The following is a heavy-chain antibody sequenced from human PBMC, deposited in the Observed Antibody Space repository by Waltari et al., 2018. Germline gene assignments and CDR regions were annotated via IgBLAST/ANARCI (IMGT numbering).Heavy chain of an antibody. Sequence: QVQLQQWGAGLLKPSETLSPTCAVDGGSFSGYYWSWIRQPPGRGLEWIGEINHRGSTNYNPSLKSRVTISVDTSKNQFSLKLSSVTAADTAVYYCARGGATMRGAFDYWGQGTLVTVSS. J-gene: IGHJ4*02. CDR2: INHRGST. V-gene: IGHV4-34*01. CDR3: ARGGATMRGAFDY. D-gene: IGHD1-26*01. CDR1: GGSFSGYY.